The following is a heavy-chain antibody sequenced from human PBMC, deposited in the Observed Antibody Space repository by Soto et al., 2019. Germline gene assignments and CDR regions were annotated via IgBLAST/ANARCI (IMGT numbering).Heavy chain of an antibody. V-gene: IGHV3-23*01. CDR3: AKEGRLRSPAGDYFDS. CDR1: GFSFPAYD. Sequence: PGGSLTLSCEGSGFSFPAYDMNWVRQTPGKALEGVAAVGRFGNTYSRDSLRRRFTIARDDSRNTVYLQMSRLRVEDTAVYFCAKEGRLRSPAGDYFDSWAQGSLVTVSS. D-gene: IGHD3-10*01. CDR2: VGRFGNT. J-gene: IGHJ4*02.